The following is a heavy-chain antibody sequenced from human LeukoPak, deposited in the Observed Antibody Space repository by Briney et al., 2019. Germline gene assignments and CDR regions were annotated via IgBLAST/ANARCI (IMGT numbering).Heavy chain of an antibody. V-gene: IGHV3-30*02. CDR1: GFTFSNYG. J-gene: IGHJ4*02. CDR3: AKDETYYFEY. CDR2: IRYDGSNK. Sequence: GGSLRLSCAASGFTFSNYGFHWVRQAPGKGLEWVAFIRYDGSNKYYAASVKGRFTISRVNSNNTLYLQMNTLRAEDTAVYYCAKDETYYFEYWGQGTLVTVSS.